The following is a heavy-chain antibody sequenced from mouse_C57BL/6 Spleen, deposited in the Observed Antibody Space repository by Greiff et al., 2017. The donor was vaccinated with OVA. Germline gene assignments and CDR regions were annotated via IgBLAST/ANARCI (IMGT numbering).Heavy chain of an antibody. CDR2: INPNNGGT. Sequence: EVQLQQSGPELVKPGASVKISCKASGYTFTDYYMNWVKQSHGKSLEWIGDINPNNGGTSYNQKFKGKATLTVDKSSSTAYMELRSLTSEDSAVYYWARRIYYDCDAIAYWGQGTLVTVSA. CDR1: GYTFTDYY. D-gene: IGHD2-4*01. CDR3: ARRIYYDCDAIAY. J-gene: IGHJ3*01. V-gene: IGHV1-26*01.